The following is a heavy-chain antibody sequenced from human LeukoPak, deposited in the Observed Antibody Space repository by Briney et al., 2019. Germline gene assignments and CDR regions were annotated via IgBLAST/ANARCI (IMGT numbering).Heavy chain of an antibody. Sequence: SETLSLTCAVYGGSFSGYYWSWIRQPPGKGLEWIGEINHSGSTNYNPSLKSRVTISVDTSKNQFSLKLSPVTAADTAVYYCARSSRFYFDYWGQGTLVTVSS. CDR3: ARSSRFYFDY. J-gene: IGHJ4*02. V-gene: IGHV4-34*01. CDR2: INHSGST. D-gene: IGHD3-3*01. CDR1: GGSFSGYY.